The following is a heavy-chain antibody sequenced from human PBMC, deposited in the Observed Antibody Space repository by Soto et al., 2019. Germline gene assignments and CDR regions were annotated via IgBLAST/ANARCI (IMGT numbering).Heavy chain of an antibody. CDR3: ARPVEMATISRSYLFY. CDR2: IIPLFGTA. V-gene: IGHV1-69*13. J-gene: IGHJ4*02. CDR1: GGTFNNYA. Sequence: SVKVSCKASGGTFNNYAINWVRQAPGQGLEWMGGIIPLFGTANYAQKFQGRVTITADESTSTAYLDLSSLRSEDTAVYYCARPVEMATISRSYLFYWGQGTLVTVSS. D-gene: IGHD5-12*01.